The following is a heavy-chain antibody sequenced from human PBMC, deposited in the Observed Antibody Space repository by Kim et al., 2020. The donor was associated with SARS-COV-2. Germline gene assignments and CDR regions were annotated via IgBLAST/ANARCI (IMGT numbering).Heavy chain of an antibody. CDR3: AKDEGDYYYYGMDV. D-gene: IGHD3-16*01. J-gene: IGHJ6*02. Sequence: ADPVTGRFTISRDNSKNTLYLQMNSLRAEDTAVYYCAKDEGDYYYYGMDVWGQGTTVTVSS. V-gene: IGHV3-33*06.